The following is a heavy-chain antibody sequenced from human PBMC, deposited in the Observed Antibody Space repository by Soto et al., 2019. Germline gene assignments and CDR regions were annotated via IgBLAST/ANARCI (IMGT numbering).Heavy chain of an antibody. V-gene: IGHV1-3*01. Sequence: ASVKVSCKASGYTCTSYAMHWVRQAPGQRLEWMGWINAGNGNTKYSQKLQGRVTITRDTPASTAYMELTSLRSEDTAVYYCARGVAGAVHWVDPWGQGPLVTVSS. D-gene: IGHD6-19*01. CDR1: GYTCTSYA. CDR2: INAGNGNT. J-gene: IGHJ5*02. CDR3: ARGVAGAVHWVDP.